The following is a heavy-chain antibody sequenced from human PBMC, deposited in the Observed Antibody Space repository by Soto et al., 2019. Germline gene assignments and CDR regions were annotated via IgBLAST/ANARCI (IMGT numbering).Heavy chain of an antibody. V-gene: IGHV4-30-4*01. CDR1: GGSISSGDYY. Sequence: SETLSLTCTVSGGSISSGDYYWSWIRQPPGKGLEWIGYIYYSGSTYYNPSLKSRVNISVDTSKNRISLKLSSVTAADTAVYYCARAEDGGLTGMDVWGQGTTVTVSS. D-gene: IGHD3-16*01. CDR3: ARAEDGGLTGMDV. CDR2: IYYSGST. J-gene: IGHJ6*02.